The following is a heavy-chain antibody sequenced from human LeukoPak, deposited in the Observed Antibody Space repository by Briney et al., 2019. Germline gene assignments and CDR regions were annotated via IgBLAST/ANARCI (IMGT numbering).Heavy chain of an antibody. J-gene: IGHJ4*02. CDR3: AKDLERHIVVVTASAVDY. Sequence: GGSLRLSCAASGFTFSSYGMHWVRQAPGKGLEWVAFIRYDGSNKFYADSVKARFTISRDNSKNTLYLQMNSLRAEDTAVYYCAKDLERHIVVVTASAVDYWGQGTLVTVSS. CDR1: GFTFSSYG. D-gene: IGHD2-21*02. V-gene: IGHV3-30*02. CDR2: IRYDGSNK.